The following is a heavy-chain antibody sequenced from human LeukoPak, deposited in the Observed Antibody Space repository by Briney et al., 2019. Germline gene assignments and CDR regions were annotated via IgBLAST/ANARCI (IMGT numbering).Heavy chain of an antibody. CDR1: GYTFTGYY. CDR2: INPNSGGT. V-gene: IGHV1-2*02. D-gene: IGHD6-13*01. Sequence: GASVKVSCKASGYTFTGYYMHWVRQAPGQGLEWMGWINPNSGGTNYAQKFLGRVTMTRDTSISTAYMELSRLRSDDTAVYYCAEQQLPQGFDPYGMDVWGQGTTVTVSS. CDR3: AEQQLPQGFDPYGMDV. J-gene: IGHJ6*02.